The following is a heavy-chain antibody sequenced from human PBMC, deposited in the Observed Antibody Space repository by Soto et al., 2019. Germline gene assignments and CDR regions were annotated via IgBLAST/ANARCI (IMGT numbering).Heavy chain of an antibody. CDR3: ARHPPYGPLDY. CDR2: IYYSGST. V-gene: IGHV4-30-4*08. CDR1: GGSVSTGNYY. J-gene: IGHJ4*02. Sequence: SETLSLTCSVSGGSVSTGNYYWSWVRQHPGKGLEWIAYIYYSGSTYYTPSLKSRVTISGDTSKNQFSLRLTSVTAADTAVYYCARHPPYGPLDYWGQGTLVTVSS. D-gene: IGHD4-17*01.